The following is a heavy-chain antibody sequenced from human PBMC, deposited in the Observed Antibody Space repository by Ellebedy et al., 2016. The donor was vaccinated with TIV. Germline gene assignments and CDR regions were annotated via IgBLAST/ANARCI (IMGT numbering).Heavy chain of an antibody. J-gene: IGHJ6*02. V-gene: IGHV3-30*02. CDR2: IRFDGNNA. Sequence: GESLKISCAASGFIFSNSGMNWVRQAPGKGLEWVAFIRFDGNNAYYADSVKGRFTISRDDVTNSLFLQMNGLSAEDTAVYYCARGGIDLYYYGLDVWGQGTPVTVSS. CDR3: ARGGIDLYYYGLDV. D-gene: IGHD3-3*02. CDR1: GFIFSNSG.